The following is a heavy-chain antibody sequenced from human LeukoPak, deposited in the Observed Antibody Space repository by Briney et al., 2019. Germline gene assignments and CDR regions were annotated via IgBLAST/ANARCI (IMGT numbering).Heavy chain of an antibody. Sequence: SETLSLTCAVSGDSFSSHYWTWIRQPPGQGLEWIGYISYTGSTNYNPSLKSRVNISVDTSKNQFSLKLNSVTAADTAVYYCARDPTTVTKGFDIWGQGTLVTVSS. CDR2: ISYTGST. J-gene: IGHJ3*02. CDR3: ARDPTTVTKGFDI. CDR1: GDSFSSHY. V-gene: IGHV4-59*11. D-gene: IGHD4-17*01.